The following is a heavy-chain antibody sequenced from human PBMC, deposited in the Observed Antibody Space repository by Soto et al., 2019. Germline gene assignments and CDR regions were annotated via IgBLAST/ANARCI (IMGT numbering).Heavy chain of an antibody. V-gene: IGHV1-18*01. J-gene: IGHJ4*02. D-gene: IGHD2-15*01. Sequence: ASVKVSCKASGYTFTSYGISWVRQAPGQGLEWMGWISGYNGNTNYAQKHQGRVIMTTDTSTSTAYMELRSLRPDDTAVYYFARDGRFCSGDSCYLDFDYWGQGTLVTVSS. CDR2: ISGYNGNT. CDR1: GYTFTSYG. CDR3: ARDGRFCSGDSCYLDFDY.